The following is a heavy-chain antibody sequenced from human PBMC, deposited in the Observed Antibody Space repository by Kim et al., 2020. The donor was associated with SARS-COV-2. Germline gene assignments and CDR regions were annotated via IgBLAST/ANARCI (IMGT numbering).Heavy chain of an antibody. CDR3: ARNLYCSGGSCYSRPTPYDF. CDR2: MNPNSGNT. Sequence: ASVKVSCKASGYTFTSYDINWVRQATGQGLEWMGWMNPNSGNTGYAQKFQGRVTMTRDTSINTAYMELSSLISEDTALYFCARNLYCSGGSCYSRPTPYDFWGQGTLVTVSS. D-gene: IGHD2-15*01. V-gene: IGHV1-8*01. J-gene: IGHJ4*02. CDR1: GYTFTSYD.